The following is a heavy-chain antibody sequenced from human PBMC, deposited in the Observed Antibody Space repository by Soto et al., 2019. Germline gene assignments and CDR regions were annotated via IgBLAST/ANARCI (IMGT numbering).Heavy chain of an antibody. CDR3: AKDLVVSSSSD. J-gene: IGHJ3*01. Sequence: GGSLRLSCASSGFTFSSYGMHWVRQAPGKGLEWVAVISYDGSNKYYADSVKGRFTICRDNSKNTLYLQMNSLRAEDTAVYYCAKDLVVSSSSDWGQGTMVTVSS. CDR1: GFTFSSYG. V-gene: IGHV3-30*18. D-gene: IGHD6-6*01. CDR2: ISYDGSNK.